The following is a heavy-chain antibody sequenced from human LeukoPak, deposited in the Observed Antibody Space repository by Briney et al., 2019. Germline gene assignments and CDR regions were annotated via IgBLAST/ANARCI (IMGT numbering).Heavy chain of an antibody. CDR1: GFTFNIYE. V-gene: IGHV3-48*03. J-gene: IGHJ4*02. CDR3: AKEDIAGNGFPFDS. D-gene: IGHD5-12*01. CDR2: ISSSGRSI. Sequence: GVSLILSCAASGFTFNIYEMNWVRQAPGKGPEWISYISSSGRSIYYADSVKGRFTISRDNAKNSVYLQMNSLRVEDTAIYYCAKEDIAGNGFPFDSWGQGTMVTVSS.